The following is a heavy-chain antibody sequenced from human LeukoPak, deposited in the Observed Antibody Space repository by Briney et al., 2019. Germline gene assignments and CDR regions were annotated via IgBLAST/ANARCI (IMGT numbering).Heavy chain of an antibody. V-gene: IGHV1-8*03. CDR2: MNPNSGNT. CDR1: GYTFTSYD. D-gene: IGHD5-12*01. CDR3: ARSLVIVATDDAFDI. Sequence: ASVKVSCKASGYTFTSYDINWVRQATGQGLEWMGWMNPNSGNTGYAQKFQGRVTITRNTSISTAYMELSSLRSEDTAVYYCARSLVIVATDDAFDIWGQGTMVTVSS. J-gene: IGHJ3*02.